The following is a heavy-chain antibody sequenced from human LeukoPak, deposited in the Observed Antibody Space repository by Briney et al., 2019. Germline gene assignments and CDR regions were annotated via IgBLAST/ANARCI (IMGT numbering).Heavy chain of an antibody. V-gene: IGHV4-59*08. CDR3: ARQVVAAAPFDY. Sequence: SETLSLTCTVSGGSISSYYWSWIRQPPGKGLEWIGYIYYSGSTNYNPSLKSRVTISVDTSKNQFSLKLSSVTAADTAVYYCARQVVAAAPFDYWGQGTLVTVSS. D-gene: IGHD2-15*01. J-gene: IGHJ4*02. CDR1: GGSISSYY. CDR2: IYYSGST.